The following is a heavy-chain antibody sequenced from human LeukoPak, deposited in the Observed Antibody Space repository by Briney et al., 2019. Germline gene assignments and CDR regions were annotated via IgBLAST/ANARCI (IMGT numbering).Heavy chain of an antibody. V-gene: IGHV4-59*11. Sequence: ASETLSLTCTVSGGSISSHYWSWIRQPPGKGLEWIGYIYYSGSTNYNPSLKSRVTISVDTSKNQFSLKLSSVTAADTAVYYCARDQGAYSFDYWGQGTLVTVSS. CDR2: IYYSGST. CDR3: ARDQGAYSFDY. D-gene: IGHD1-26*01. CDR1: GGSISSHY. J-gene: IGHJ4*02.